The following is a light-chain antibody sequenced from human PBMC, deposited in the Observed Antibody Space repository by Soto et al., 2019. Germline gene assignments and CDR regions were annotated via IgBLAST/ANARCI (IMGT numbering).Light chain of an antibody. Sequence: EIVLTQSPGTLSLSPGERATLSCRASQSVSSSYLAWYQHKPGRAPRLLIDGTSSRATGIPDRFSGSGSGTDFTLTISRLEPEDFAVYYCQQYGSSPKTFGQGTKVDIK. CDR3: QQYGSSPKT. V-gene: IGKV3-20*01. J-gene: IGKJ1*01. CDR1: QSVSSSY. CDR2: GTS.